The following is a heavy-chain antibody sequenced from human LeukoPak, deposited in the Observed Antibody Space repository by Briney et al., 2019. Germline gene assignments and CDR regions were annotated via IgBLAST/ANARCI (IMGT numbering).Heavy chain of an antibody. J-gene: IGHJ3*01. D-gene: IGHD2-15*01. CDR3: ARHPAGVDAFDV. Sequence: SETLSLTCTVSGGSISSTSHYWDWIRQPPGKGLEWFGSIYYSGSTYYSPSLKSRVTISVDTSHIQFSLTLSSVTAADTAVCYCARHPAGVDAFDVWGQGTRVTVSS. CDR1: GGSISSTSHY. CDR2: IYYSGST. V-gene: IGHV4-39*01.